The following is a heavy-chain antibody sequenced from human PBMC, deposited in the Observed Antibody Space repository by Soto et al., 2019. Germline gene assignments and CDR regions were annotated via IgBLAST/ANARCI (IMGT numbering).Heavy chain of an antibody. CDR3: ARDPDYGGNRHFDY. Sequence: SETLSLTCTVSGGSISSGGYYWSWFRQHPGKGLEWIGYIYYSGSTYYNPSLKSRVTISVDTSKNQFSLKLSSVTAADTAVYYCARDPDYGGNRHFDYWGQGTLVT. CDR1: GGSISSGGYY. J-gene: IGHJ4*02. V-gene: IGHV4-31*03. D-gene: IGHD4-17*01. CDR2: IYYSGST.